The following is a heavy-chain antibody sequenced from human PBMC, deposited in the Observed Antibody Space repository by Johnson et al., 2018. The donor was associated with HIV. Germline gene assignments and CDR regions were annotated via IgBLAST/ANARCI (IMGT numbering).Heavy chain of an antibody. V-gene: IGHV3-66*04. Sequence: VQLVESGGGLIQPGGSLRLSCAASGFTVSSNYMSWVRQAPGQGLEWVSVIYSGGGAYYTDSVKGRFTISRANSKNTLYLQMNSLRAEDTAVYYCARHSDPWFVSGYYNGALDIWGQGTMVTVSS. J-gene: IGHJ3*02. CDR2: IYSGGGA. CDR3: ARHSDPWFVSGYYNGALDI. D-gene: IGHD3-22*01. CDR1: GFTVSSNY.